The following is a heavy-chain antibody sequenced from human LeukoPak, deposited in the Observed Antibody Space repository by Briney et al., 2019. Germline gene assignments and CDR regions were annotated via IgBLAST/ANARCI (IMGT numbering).Heavy chain of an antibody. D-gene: IGHD5-12*01. V-gene: IGHV4-59*01. J-gene: IGHJ3*02. CDR3: ARDSGHAFDI. CDR1: TPSISSYY. Sequence: SETLSLTCTLATPSISSYYWSWIRQPPGKGLEWIGYIYYSGSTNYNPSLKSRVTISVDTSKNQFSLKLSSVTAADTAVYYCARDSGHAFDIWGQGTMVTVSS. CDR2: IYYSGST.